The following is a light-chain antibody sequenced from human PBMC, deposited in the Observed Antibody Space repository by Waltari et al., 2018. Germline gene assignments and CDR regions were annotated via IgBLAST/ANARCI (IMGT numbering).Light chain of an antibody. CDR2: KAS. CDR1: QSITWW. CDR3: QKYNLYPLT. Sequence: DIHMTQSPSTLSAPVGDRVTITCRASQSITWWLAWYQQKPGKAPKLLISKASTLETGVPSRFSGTGSGTEFTLTINSLQPDDSATYFCQKYNLYPLTFGGGTTVGIK. J-gene: IGKJ4*01. V-gene: IGKV1-5*03.